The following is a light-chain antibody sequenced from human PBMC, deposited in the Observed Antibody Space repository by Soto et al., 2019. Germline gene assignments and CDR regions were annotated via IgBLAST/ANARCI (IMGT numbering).Light chain of an antibody. V-gene: IGKV3-15*01. CDR1: QSVSSSY. J-gene: IGKJ1*01. CDR2: RAS. Sequence: EIVLTQSPATLSLSPGERATLSCGASQSVSSSYLAWYQQKPGQAPRLLIYRASTMATGIPARFSGSGSGTEFTLTISSLQSEDFAVYYCQQYNNWPRTFGQGTKVDIK. CDR3: QQYNNWPRT.